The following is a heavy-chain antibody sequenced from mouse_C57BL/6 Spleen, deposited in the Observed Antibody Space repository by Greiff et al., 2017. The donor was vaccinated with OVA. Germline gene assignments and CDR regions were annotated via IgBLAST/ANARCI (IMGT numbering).Heavy chain of an antibody. CDR2: ISDGGSYT. Sequence: DVHLVESGGGLVKPGGSLKLSCAASGFTFSSYAMSWVRQTPEKRLEWVATISDGGSYTYYPDNVKGRFTISRDNAKNNLYLQMSHLKSEDTAMYYCARAFMVTDYYAMDYWGQGTSVTVSS. CDR3: ARAFMVTDYYAMDY. D-gene: IGHD2-2*01. J-gene: IGHJ4*01. V-gene: IGHV5-4*01. CDR1: GFTFSSYA.